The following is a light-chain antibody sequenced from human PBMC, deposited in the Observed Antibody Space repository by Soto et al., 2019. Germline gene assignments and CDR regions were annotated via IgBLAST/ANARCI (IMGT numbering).Light chain of an antibody. CDR2: GAS. V-gene: IGKV3-20*01. CDR3: QQYGSTPRT. CDR1: QSVSGRA. J-gene: IGKJ1*01. Sequence: IVLTQSPGTLSLSPGERATLSCRASQSVSGRALAWYQQRAGQAPRLLIYGASSRATGIPDRFSGSGSGTDFTLTISRLEPEDFAVYYCQQYGSTPRTFGQGTKVDI.